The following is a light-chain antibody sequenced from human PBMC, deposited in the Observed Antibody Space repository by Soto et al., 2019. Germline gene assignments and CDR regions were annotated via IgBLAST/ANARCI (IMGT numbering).Light chain of an antibody. V-gene: IGKV1-5*01. CDR3: QQYNSYPWT. CDR2: HAS. Sequence: DIQMTQSPSTLSASVGDRVTITCRASQFISSWLAWYQQKPGKVPKLLIFHASNLESGVSSRFSGSGSGTEFTLTISSLQPDDFATYYCQQYNSYPWTFGQGTKVEI. CDR1: QFISSW. J-gene: IGKJ1*01.